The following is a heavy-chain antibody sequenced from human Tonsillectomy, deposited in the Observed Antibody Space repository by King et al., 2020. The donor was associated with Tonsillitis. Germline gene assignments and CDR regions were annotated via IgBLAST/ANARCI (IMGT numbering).Heavy chain of an antibody. D-gene: IGHD6-6*01. Sequence: VQLVESGGGLVQPGGSLRLSCAASGFTFSSYAMSWVRQAPGKGLEWVSAISGSGGSTYYADSVKGRFTISRDNSKNTLYLKMNSLRAEDTAVYYCAKDLGSSALYYYYMDVWGKGTTVTVSS. CDR3: AKDLGSSALYYYYMDV. CDR2: ISGSGGST. V-gene: IGHV3-23*04. J-gene: IGHJ6*03. CDR1: GFTFSSYA.